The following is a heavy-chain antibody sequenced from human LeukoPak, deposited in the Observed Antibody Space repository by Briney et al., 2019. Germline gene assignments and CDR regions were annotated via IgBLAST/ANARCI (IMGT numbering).Heavy chain of an antibody. CDR2: IFHSGST. Sequence: SETLSLTCAVSGYSISNGFYWGWIRQPPGKGLEWIGSIFHSGSTYYNPSLKSRVTISVDTSKNQFPLKLTSVTAADTAVYYRARHTQWNAGDSWYFDLWGRGTLVIVSS. J-gene: IGHJ2*01. V-gene: IGHV4-38-2*01. CDR1: GYSISNGFY. D-gene: IGHD4-17*01. CDR3: ARHTQWNAGDSWYFDL.